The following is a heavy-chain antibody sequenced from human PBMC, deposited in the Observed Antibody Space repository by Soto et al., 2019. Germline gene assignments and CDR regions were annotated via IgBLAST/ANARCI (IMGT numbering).Heavy chain of an antibody. CDR2: INPSGGYT. Sequence: ASVKVSCKASGYTFTSYYMNWVRQAPGQGLEWLGIINPSGGYTTYAQRFLGRVTMTSDTSTSTVHMELGSLTSEDTAVYYCARGEGIVVVTAPYDYWGQGTLVTVSS. D-gene: IGHD2-21*02. J-gene: IGHJ4*02. CDR1: GYTFTSYY. CDR3: ARGEGIVVVTAPYDY. V-gene: IGHV1-46*03.